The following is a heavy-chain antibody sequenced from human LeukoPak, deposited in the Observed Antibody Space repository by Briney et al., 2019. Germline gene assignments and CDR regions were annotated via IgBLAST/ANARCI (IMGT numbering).Heavy chain of an antibody. Sequence: ASVKVSCQVSGYTLTELSIHWVRQAPGKGLEWMGGFDPEDGERIYAQKFQGRVTMTEDTSTDTAYMELSTLRSEDTAVYYCATCDDYRGDYWGQGTPVTVSS. CDR2: FDPEDGER. J-gene: IGHJ4*02. CDR3: ATCDDYRGDY. V-gene: IGHV1-24*01. D-gene: IGHD4-11*01. CDR1: GYTLTELS.